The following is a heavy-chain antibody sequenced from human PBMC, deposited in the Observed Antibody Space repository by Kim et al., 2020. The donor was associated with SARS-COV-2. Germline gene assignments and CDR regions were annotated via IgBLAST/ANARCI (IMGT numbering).Heavy chain of an antibody. V-gene: IGHV3-15*01. Sequence: DGGTTYYAAPVKGRFAISRDDSENTLYLQMKSLKTEDTSVYYCTTYGMDVWGQGTTVTVSS. J-gene: IGHJ6*02. CDR2: DGGTT. CDR3: TTYGMDV.